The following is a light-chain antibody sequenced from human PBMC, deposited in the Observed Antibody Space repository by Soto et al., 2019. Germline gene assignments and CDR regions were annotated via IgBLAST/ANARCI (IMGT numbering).Light chain of an antibody. CDR2: DAS. CDR1: LSVSGY. CDR3: HQRQYWPPIT. J-gene: IGKJ5*01. Sequence: VVLTQSPATVSLSPGERATLSCRTSLSVSGYLDWYQQQPGQAPRLLISDASNRATGIPARFSGSGSGTDFTLTISSLEPEDFAVYYCHQRQYWPPITFGQGTRLEI. V-gene: IGKV3-11*01.